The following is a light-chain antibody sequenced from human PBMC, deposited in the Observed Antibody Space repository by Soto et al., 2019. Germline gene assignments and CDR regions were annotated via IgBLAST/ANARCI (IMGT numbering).Light chain of an antibody. CDR3: QQRSTWLWT. CDR2: DAS. V-gene: IGKV3-11*01. J-gene: IGKJ1*01. Sequence: EIVLTQSPATLSLSPGERATLSCRASQSIRNYLAWYQQKPGQTPRLLIYDASNRATGIPARFIGSESGTDFTLTISILEPENFAAYYCQQRSTWLWTFGQDTKVEIK. CDR1: QSIRNY.